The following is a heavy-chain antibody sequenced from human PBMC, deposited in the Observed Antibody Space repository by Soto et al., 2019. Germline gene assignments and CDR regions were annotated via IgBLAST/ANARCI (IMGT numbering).Heavy chain of an antibody. V-gene: IGHV1-18*04. CDR3: ARGPVDTAMVIHFDY. Sequence: ASVKVSCKASGYTFTSYGISWVRQAPGQGLEWMGWISAYNGNTNYAQKLQGRVTMTTDTSTSTAYMELRSLRSDDTAVYYCARGPVDTAMVIHFDYWGQGTLVTVSS. J-gene: IGHJ4*02. D-gene: IGHD5-18*01. CDR2: ISAYNGNT. CDR1: GYTFTSYG.